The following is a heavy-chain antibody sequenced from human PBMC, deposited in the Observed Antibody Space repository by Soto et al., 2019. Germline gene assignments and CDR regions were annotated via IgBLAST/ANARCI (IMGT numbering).Heavy chain of an antibody. CDR3: ARDRGIREAFDI. D-gene: IGHD3-10*01. J-gene: IGHJ3*02. Sequence: SETLSLTCTVSGGSISSYYWSWIRQPPGKGLEWIGDIYYSGSTNYNPSLKSRVTISVDTSKNQFSLKLSSVTAADTAVYYCARDRGIREAFDIWGQGTMVTVSS. V-gene: IGHV4-59*01. CDR2: IYYSGST. CDR1: GGSISSYY.